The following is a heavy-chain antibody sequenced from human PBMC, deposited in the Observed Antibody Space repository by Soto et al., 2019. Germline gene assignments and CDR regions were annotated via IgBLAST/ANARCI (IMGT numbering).Heavy chain of an antibody. CDR3: ARPYVPYSGWGH. D-gene: IGHD5-12*01. Sequence: PSETLSLTCAVYGGSFSGYYWSWIRQPPGRGLEWIGEINHSGSTNYNPSLKSRVTISVDTSKNQFSLKLSSVTAADTAVYYCARPYVPYSGWGHWGRGILVTVSS. CDR2: INHSGST. V-gene: IGHV4-34*01. CDR1: GGSFSGYY. J-gene: IGHJ4*02.